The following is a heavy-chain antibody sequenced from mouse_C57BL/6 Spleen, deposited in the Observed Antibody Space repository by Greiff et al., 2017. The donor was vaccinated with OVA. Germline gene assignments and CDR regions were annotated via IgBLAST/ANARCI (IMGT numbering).Heavy chain of an antibody. CDR1: GYTFTSYW. Sequence: QVQLQQPGAELVKPGASVKMSCKASGYTFTSYWITWVKQRPGQGLEWIGDIYPGSGSTNYNEKFKSKATLTVDTSSSTAYMQLSSLTSSDSAVYYCARSGGWYFDVWGTGTTVTVSS. J-gene: IGHJ1*03. CDR2: IYPGSGST. V-gene: IGHV1-55*01. CDR3: ARSGGWYFDV. D-gene: IGHD3-1*01.